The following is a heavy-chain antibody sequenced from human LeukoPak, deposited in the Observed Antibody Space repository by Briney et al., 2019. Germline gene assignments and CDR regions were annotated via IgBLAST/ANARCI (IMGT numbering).Heavy chain of an antibody. Sequence: EESLKISCKGSGYSFSNYWIGRVRQMPGKGLEWMGIIYPGDSDTRYSPSFQGQVTISADKSISTAYLQWSSLKASDTAMYYCTRVVLSGSYPLCDYWGQGTLVTVSS. V-gene: IGHV5-51*01. J-gene: IGHJ4*02. D-gene: IGHD1-26*01. CDR1: GYSFSNYW. CDR3: TRVVLSGSYPLCDY. CDR2: IYPGDSDT.